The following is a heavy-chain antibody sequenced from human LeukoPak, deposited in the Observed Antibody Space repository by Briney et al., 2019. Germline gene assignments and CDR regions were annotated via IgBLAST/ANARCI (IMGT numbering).Heavy chain of an antibody. CDR2: ISGSGGST. CDR3: ATEMYYYDSSGSAIDY. CDR1: GFTSSSYA. V-gene: IGHV3-23*01. Sequence: GGSLRLSCAASGFTSSSYAMSWVRQAPGKGLEWVSAISGSGGSTYYADSVKGRFTISRDNAKNTLYLQMNSLRAEDTAVYYCATEMYYYDSSGSAIDYWGQGTLVTVSS. J-gene: IGHJ4*02. D-gene: IGHD3-22*01.